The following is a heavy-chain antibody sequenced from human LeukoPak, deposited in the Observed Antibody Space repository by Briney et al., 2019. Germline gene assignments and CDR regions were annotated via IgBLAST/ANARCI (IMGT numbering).Heavy chain of an antibody. J-gene: IGHJ4*02. Sequence: SETLSLTCTACGGSISSSGYYWGWIRQPPGKGLEWIASINYSGTTYYNPSLKSRVTISEDRSKNQFSLKLSSVTAADTAVYYCARLRDGRWLLEYWGQGTLVTVSS. CDR2: INYSGTT. CDR1: GGSISSSGYY. V-gene: IGHV4-39*01. CDR3: ARLRDGRWLLEY. D-gene: IGHD5-24*01.